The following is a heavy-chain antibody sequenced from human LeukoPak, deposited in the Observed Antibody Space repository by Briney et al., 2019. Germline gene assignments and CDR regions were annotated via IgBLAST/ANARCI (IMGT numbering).Heavy chain of an antibody. Sequence: PSETLSLTCTVSGDSISSGSYFWSWIRQPAGKGLEWIGRISTTGSTNYNPSLKSRISISAVTSKNQFSLGLTSVTAADTAVYYCGRAPYGPLDHWGQGILVTVSS. CDR3: GRAPYGPLDH. CDR2: ISTTGST. V-gene: IGHV4-61*02. J-gene: IGHJ4*02. D-gene: IGHD3-10*01. CDR1: GDSISSGSYF.